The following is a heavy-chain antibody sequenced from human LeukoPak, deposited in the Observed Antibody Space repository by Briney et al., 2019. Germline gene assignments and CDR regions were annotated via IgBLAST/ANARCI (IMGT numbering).Heavy chain of an antibody. CDR1: GGSISSYY. V-gene: IGHV4-4*09. CDR3: ARRSMVRGVIWFDP. CDR2: IYTSGST. Sequence: PSETLSLTCTVSGGSISSYYWSWNRQPPGKGLEWIGYIYTSGSTNYNPSLKSRVTISVDTSKNQFSLKLSSVTAADTAVYYCARRSMVRGVIWFDPWGQGTLVTVSS. D-gene: IGHD3-10*01. J-gene: IGHJ5*02.